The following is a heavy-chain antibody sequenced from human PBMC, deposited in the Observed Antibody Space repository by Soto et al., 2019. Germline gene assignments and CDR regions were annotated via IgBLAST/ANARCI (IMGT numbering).Heavy chain of an antibody. D-gene: IGHD3-3*01. Sequence: EVQLLESGGGLVQPGGSLRLSCAASGFTFSRYAMSWVRQAPGKGLEWVSAISGSGGSTYYADSVKGRFTISRDNSKNTLYLQMNSLRAEDTAIYYWAKAGTDAYYDFWSGYCEGYYYYYMDVWGKGTTVTVSS. V-gene: IGHV3-23*01. CDR2: ISGSGGST. CDR3: AKAGTDAYYDFWSGYCEGYYYYYMDV. CDR1: GFTFSRYA. J-gene: IGHJ6*03.